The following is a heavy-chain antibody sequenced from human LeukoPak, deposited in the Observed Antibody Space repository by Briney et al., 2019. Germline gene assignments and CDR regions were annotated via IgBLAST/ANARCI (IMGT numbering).Heavy chain of an antibody. J-gene: IGHJ6*02. V-gene: IGHV3-48*03. Sequence: GGSLRLSCAASGFTFSSYEMNWVRQAPGKGLEWVSYISSSGSTIYYADSVKGRFTISRDNAKNSLYLQMNSLRAEDTAVYYCASCDWYYGMDVWGQGTTVTGSS. CDR1: GFTFSSYE. D-gene: IGHD2-21*02. CDR3: ASCDWYYGMDV. CDR2: ISSSGSTI.